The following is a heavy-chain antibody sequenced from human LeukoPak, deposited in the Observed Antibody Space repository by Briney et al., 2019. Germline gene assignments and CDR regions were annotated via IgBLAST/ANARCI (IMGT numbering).Heavy chain of an antibody. CDR2: IYPGDSDT. V-gene: IGHV5-51*01. Sequence: GESLKISCKGSGYSFTSDWIGWGRQMPGKGLEWMGGIYPGDSDTRYSPSFQGQVTISADKSISTAYLQWSSLKASDTAMYYCARLPYCGGDCYPNWFDPWGQGTLVTVSS. CDR1: GYSFTSDW. J-gene: IGHJ5*02. CDR3: ARLPYCGGDCYPNWFDP. D-gene: IGHD2-21*02.